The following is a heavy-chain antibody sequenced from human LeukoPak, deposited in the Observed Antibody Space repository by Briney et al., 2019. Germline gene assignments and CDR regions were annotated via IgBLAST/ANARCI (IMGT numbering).Heavy chain of an antibody. CDR2: TYYGGTT. CDR3: ARLGLYDGYTHDS. Sequence: SETLSLTRSDSGTAVTSTYGNLARDTPAKRMEWIAYTYYGGTTEYNPSLKSRATISVDTSKNHFSLDLRSVTAADTAVYFCARLGLYDGYTHDSWGQGTLVTVSS. J-gene: IGHJ4*02. D-gene: IGHD5-24*01. V-gene: IGHV4-59*08. CDR1: GTAVTSTY.